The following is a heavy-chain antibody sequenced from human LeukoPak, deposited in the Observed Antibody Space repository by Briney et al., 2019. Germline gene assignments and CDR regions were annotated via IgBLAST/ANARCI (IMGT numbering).Heavy chain of an antibody. CDR1: GGSISSGGYS. D-gene: IGHD6-13*01. CDR2: IYHSGST. J-gene: IGHJ3*02. Sequence: SETLSLTCAVSGGSISSGGYSWSWIRQPPGKGLEWIGYIYHSGSTYYNPSLKSRVTISVDRSKNQFSLKLSSVTAADTAVYYCASAGPHDAFDIWGQGTMVTVSS. CDR3: ASAGPHDAFDI. V-gene: IGHV4-30-2*01.